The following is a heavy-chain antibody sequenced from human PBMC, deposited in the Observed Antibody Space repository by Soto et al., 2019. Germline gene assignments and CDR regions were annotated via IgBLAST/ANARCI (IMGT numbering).Heavy chain of an antibody. J-gene: IGHJ6*02. CDR2: IYYSGST. D-gene: IGHD3-10*01. CDR1: GGSISSGGYY. V-gene: IGHV4-31*03. Sequence: SETLSLTCTVSGGSISSGGYYWSWIRQHPGKGLEWIGYIYYSGSTYYNPSLKSRVTISVDTSKNQFSLKLSSVTAADTAVYYCARDVLWFGELIYYGMDVWGQGTTVTVSS. CDR3: ARDVLWFGELIYYGMDV.